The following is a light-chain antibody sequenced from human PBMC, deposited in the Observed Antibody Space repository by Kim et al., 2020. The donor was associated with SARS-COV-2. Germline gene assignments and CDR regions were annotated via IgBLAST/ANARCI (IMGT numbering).Light chain of an antibody. J-gene: IGKJ5*01. CDR1: QSVSSY. CDR2: DAS. Sequence: EIVLTQSPATLSLSPGERATLSCRASQSVSSYLAWYQQKPGQAPRLLIYDASNRATGIPARFSGSGSGTDFTLTISSLEPEDFAVYYCQQHSNWSPITFGQGTRLEIK. CDR3: QQHSNWSPIT. V-gene: IGKV3-11*01.